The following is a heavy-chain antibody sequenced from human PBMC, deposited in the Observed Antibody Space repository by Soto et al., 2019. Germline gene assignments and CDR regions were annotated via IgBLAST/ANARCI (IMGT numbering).Heavy chain of an antibody. J-gene: IGHJ4*02. Sequence: PGGSLRLSCAGSGFTFSDYYMSWIRQAPGKGLERVSHISEGGTTIYYSDSVKGRFTISRDNSKNTLYLQMNSLRAEDTAVYYCAKGDDCGGDCYPTSHWGQGTLVTVSS. CDR2: ISEGGTTI. D-gene: IGHD2-21*02. CDR3: AKGDDCGGDCYPTSH. V-gene: IGHV3-11*04. CDR1: GFTFSDYY.